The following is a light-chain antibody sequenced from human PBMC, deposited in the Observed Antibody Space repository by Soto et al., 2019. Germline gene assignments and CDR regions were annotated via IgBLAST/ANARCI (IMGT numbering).Light chain of an antibody. CDR1: KLGDKY. CDR2: QDS. V-gene: IGLV3-1*01. Sequence: SYELTQPPSVSVSPGQTASITCSGDKLGDKYACWYQQKPGQSPVLVIYQDSKRPSGIPERFSGSTSGNTDTLTLSGTKATDEADYYCQAWDSSTFYVFGTGTKVTVL. J-gene: IGLJ1*01. CDR3: QAWDSSTFYV.